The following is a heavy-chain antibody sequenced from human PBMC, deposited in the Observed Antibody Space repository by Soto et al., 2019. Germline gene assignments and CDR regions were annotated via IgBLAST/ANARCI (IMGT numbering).Heavy chain of an antibody. Sequence: GESLKISCKGSGYSFTNYWIGWVCQMPGKGLEWMGIIYPGDSETRYSPAFQGQVTISADKSISTAYLQWSTLKASDSAVYYCARRVNYYDSSGYYYVNAFDIWGQGTMVTVSS. D-gene: IGHD3-22*01. CDR3: ARRVNYYDSSGYYYVNAFDI. CDR2: IYPGDSET. CDR1: GYSFTNYW. J-gene: IGHJ3*02. V-gene: IGHV5-51*01.